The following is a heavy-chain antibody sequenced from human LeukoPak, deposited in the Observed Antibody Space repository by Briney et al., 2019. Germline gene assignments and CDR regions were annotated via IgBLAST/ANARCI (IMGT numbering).Heavy chain of an antibody. J-gene: IGHJ4*02. D-gene: IGHD5-12*01. CDR3: ARRSMVATDRYYFDY. CDR1: GGSISSYY. CDR2: IYYSGST. V-gene: IGHV4-59*12. Sequence: KPSETLSLTCTVSGGSISSYYWSWIRQPPGKGLEWIGYIYYSGSTNYNPSLKSRVTISVDTSKNQFSLKLSSVTAADTAVYYCARRSMVATDRYYFDYWGQGTLVTVSS.